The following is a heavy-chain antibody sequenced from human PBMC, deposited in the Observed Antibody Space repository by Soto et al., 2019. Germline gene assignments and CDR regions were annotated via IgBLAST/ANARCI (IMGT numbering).Heavy chain of an antibody. CDR3: ARDGDYVWGSYRWSDAFDI. CDR2: ISSSSSYI. Sequence: GGSLRLSCAASGFTFSSYSMNWVRQAPGKWLEWVSSISSSSSYIYYADSVKGRFTISRDNAKNSLYLQMNSLRAEDTAVYYCARDGDYVWGSYRWSDAFDIWGQGXMVTVSS. CDR1: GFTFSSYS. J-gene: IGHJ3*02. D-gene: IGHD3-16*02. V-gene: IGHV3-21*01.